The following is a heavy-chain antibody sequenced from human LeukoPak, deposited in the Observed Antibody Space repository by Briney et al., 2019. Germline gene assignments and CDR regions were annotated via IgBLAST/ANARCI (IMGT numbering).Heavy chain of an antibody. V-gene: IGHV3-33*01. Sequence: GRSLKLSCAASGFTFGHYGMHWVRQAPGKGLEWVAIIWYDGSEKFYADSVQGRFTVSRDNSKDTLYLHMNSLRLDDTGVYYFARDQDGSNLFDYWAQGTLVTVSS. CDR2: IWYDGSEK. CDR3: ARDQDGSNLFDY. D-gene: IGHD5-24*01. CDR1: GFTFGHYG. J-gene: IGHJ4*02.